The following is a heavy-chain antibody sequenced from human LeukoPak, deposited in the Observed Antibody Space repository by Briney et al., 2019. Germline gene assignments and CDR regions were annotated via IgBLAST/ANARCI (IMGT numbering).Heavy chain of an antibody. Sequence: PSETLSLTCAVSGYSLSSGSYYWSWIRQPAGEGLEWVGRIYTSGSTNYNPSLKSRVTISVDTSKNQFSLKLSSVTAADTAVYYCARDSGWYSSSPDVWGKGTTVTVSS. V-gene: IGHV4-61*02. D-gene: IGHD6-6*01. CDR3: ARDSGWYSSSPDV. J-gene: IGHJ6*04. CDR2: IYTSGST. CDR1: GYSLSSGSYY.